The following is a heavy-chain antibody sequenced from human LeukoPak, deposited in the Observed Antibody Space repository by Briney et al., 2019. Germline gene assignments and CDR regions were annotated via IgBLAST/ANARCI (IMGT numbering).Heavy chain of an antibody. CDR3: ANPPTVTKIRFDS. CDR1: GFTFSSYW. CDR2: IKQDGSEK. D-gene: IGHD4-17*01. J-gene: IGHJ5*01. Sequence: GGSLRLSCAASGFTFSSYWMSWVRQAPGKGLEWVANIKQDGSEKYYVDSVKGRFTISRDNAKNSLYLQMNSLRAEDTAVYYCANPPTVTKIRFDSWGQGTLVTVSS. V-gene: IGHV3-7*01.